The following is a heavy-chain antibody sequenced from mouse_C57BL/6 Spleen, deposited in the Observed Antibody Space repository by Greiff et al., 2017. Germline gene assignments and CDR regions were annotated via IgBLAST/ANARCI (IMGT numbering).Heavy chain of an antibody. V-gene: IGHV1-76*01. Sequence: QVQLQQSGAELVRPGASVKLSCKASGYTFTDYYINWVKQRPGQGLEWIARIYPGSGNTYYNEKFKGKATLTAEKSSSTANMQLSSLTSEDSAVSCCARGDYYGSSYGGFAYWGQGTLVTVSA. CDR3: ARGDYYGSSYGGFAY. CDR1: GYTFTDYY. J-gene: IGHJ3*01. D-gene: IGHD1-1*01. CDR2: IYPGSGNT.